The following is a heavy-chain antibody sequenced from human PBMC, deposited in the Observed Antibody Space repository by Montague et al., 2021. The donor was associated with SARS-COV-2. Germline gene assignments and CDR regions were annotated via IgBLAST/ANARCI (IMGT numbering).Heavy chain of an antibody. J-gene: IGHJ6*02. CDR2: TYYRSKWYN. CDR3: TSGREGNYNVMDV. V-gene: IGHV6-1*01. CDR1: GDSVSSNSAT. D-gene: IGHD1-1*01. Sequence: CAISGDSVSSNSATWNWVRQSPLRGLEWLGRTYYRSKWYNDYAVSVRGRVTINPATSKNQFSLQLNSVTPEDTAIYYCTSGREGNYNVMDVWGQGTTVTVSS.